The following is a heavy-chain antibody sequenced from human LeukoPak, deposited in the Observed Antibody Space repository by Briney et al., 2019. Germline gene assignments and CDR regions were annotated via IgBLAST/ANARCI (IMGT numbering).Heavy chain of an antibody. CDR1: GGSISSNDW. J-gene: IGHJ3*02. V-gene: IGHV4-4*02. CDR3: ARGLTYYYDSSGYSDAFDI. D-gene: IGHD3-22*01. CDR2: IYHCGST. Sequence: PSETLSLTCGVSGGSISSNDWWSWVRQPPGKGLEWIGEIYHCGSTNYNPSLKSRVTISVDKSKNQFSLNLSSVTAADTAVYYCARGLTYYYDSSGYSDAFDIWGQGTMVTVSS.